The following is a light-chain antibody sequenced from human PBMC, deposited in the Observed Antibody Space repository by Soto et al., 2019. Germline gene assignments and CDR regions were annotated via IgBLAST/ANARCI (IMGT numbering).Light chain of an antibody. J-gene: IGKJ1*01. CDR3: QQRATWPWT. V-gene: IGKV3-11*01. CDR1: QSIAIY. CDR2: DTF. Sequence: IVLTQSPATLSFSPGERATLSCRASQSIAIYLAWYQQRSGQSPRLLIYDTFNRAPGIPDRFSGSGSGTDFTLTISSLEPEDFAVYYCQQRATWPWTFGQGTMVEIK.